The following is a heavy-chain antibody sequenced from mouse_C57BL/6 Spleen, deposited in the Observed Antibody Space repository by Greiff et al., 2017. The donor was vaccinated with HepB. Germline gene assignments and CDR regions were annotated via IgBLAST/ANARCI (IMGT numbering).Heavy chain of an antibody. Sequence: EVMLVESEGGLVQPGSSMKLSCTASGFTFSDYYMAWVRQVPEKGLEWVANINYDGSSTYYLDSLKSRFIISRDNAKNILYLQMSSLKSEDTATYYCARVELGYWYFDVWGTGTTVTVSS. D-gene: IGHD4-1*01. CDR1: GFTFSDYY. CDR2: INYDGSST. V-gene: IGHV5-16*01. J-gene: IGHJ1*03. CDR3: ARVELGYWYFDV.